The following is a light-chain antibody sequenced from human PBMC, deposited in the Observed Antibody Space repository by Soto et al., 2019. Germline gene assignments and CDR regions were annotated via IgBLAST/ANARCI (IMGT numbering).Light chain of an antibody. CDR2: GAS. CDR1: QSVSSR. CDR3: QHYVERSPIT. Sequence: EIVMTQSPGTLSLSPGERATLSCRASQSVSSRLAWYQQKPGQAPRLLISGASSRATGIPDRFSGSGSGTDFTLTISRLEPEDFALYYCQHYVERSPITFGHGTRLEIK. J-gene: IGKJ5*01. V-gene: IGKV3-20*01.